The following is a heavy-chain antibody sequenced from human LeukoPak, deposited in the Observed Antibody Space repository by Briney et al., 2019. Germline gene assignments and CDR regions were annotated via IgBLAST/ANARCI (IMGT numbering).Heavy chain of an antibody. J-gene: IGHJ3*02. V-gene: IGHV1-69*13. D-gene: IGHD3-22*01. CDR3: ARGSSLRYYDSSGYYLADAFDI. CDR2: IIPIFGTA. Sequence: SVKVSCKASGGTFSSYAISWVRQAPGQGLEWMGGIIPIFGTANYAQKFQGRVTITADESTSTAYMELSSLRSEDTAVYYCARGSSLRYYDSSGYYLADAFDIWGQGTMVTVSS. CDR1: GGTFSSYA.